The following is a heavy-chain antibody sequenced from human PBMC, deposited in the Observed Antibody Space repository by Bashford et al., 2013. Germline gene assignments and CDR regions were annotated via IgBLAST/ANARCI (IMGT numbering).Heavy chain of an antibody. CDR1: GGSFGSLG. V-gene: IGHV1-69*06. CDR2: IFPLFDTP. D-gene: IGHD1-26*01. J-gene: IGHJ5*02. CDR3: ARDNSGQRGAYSWFDP. Sequence: SVKVSCKASGGSFGSLGLSWVRQAPGRGLEWMGGIFPLFDTPNYAQTFQGRLTITADKFTSIAHMELRGLNSNDTATYYCARDNSGQRGAYSWFDPWGQGTLVTVSS.